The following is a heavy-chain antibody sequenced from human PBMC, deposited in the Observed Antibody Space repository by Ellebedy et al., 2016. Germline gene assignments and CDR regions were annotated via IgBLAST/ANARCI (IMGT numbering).Heavy chain of an antibody. CDR2: IYYSGST. Sequence: SETLSLTXTVSGGSISSSSYYWGWIRQPPGKGLEWIGSIYYSGSTYYNPSLKSRVTISVDTSKNQFSLKLSSVTAADTAVYYCAIPGYSSGWDGMDVWGQGTTVTVSS. CDR1: GGSISSSSYY. V-gene: IGHV4-39*07. CDR3: AIPGYSSGWDGMDV. J-gene: IGHJ6*02. D-gene: IGHD6-19*01.